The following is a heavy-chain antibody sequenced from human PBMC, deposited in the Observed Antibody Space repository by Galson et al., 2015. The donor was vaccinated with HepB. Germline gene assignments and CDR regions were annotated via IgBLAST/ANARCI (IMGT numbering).Heavy chain of an antibody. CDR3: ARDGYYYDSSWHTPCFDY. D-gene: IGHD3-22*01. V-gene: IGHV1-2*02. CDR1: GYTFTGYY. J-gene: IGHJ4*02. CDR2: INPNSGGT. Sequence: SVKVSCKASGYTFTGYYMHWVRQAPGQGLEWMGWINPNSGGTNYAQKFQGRVTITRDTSISTAYMELSMLRYDDTAVYYCARDGYYYDSSWHTPCFDYWGQGTLVTVSS.